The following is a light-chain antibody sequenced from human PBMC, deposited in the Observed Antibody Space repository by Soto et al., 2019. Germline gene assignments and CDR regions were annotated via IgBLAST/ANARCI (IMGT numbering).Light chain of an antibody. CDR2: GDT. Sequence: QSVLTQPPSVSGAPGQRVTISCTRSSSNIGAAYSVHWYQQLPGTAPRLLIFGDTSRPSGVPDRFSASESGTSASLVITGLQAEDEADYYCQSYDSSRGGYVFGTGTKVTVL. V-gene: IGLV1-40*01. CDR3: QSYDSSRGGYV. J-gene: IGLJ1*01. CDR1: SSNIGAAYS.